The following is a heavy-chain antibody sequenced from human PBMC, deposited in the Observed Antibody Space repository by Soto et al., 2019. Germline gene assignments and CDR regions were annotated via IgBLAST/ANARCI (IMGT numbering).Heavy chain of an antibody. Sequence: GASVKVSCKASGYTFTGYYMHWVRQAPGQGLEWMGWINPNSGGTNYAQKFQGRVTMTRDTSTSTVYMELSSLRSDDTAVYYCTREVSIGVGATDYWGQGTLVTVSS. CDR3: TREVSIGVGATDY. J-gene: IGHJ4*02. V-gene: IGHV1-2*02. CDR2: INPNSGGT. D-gene: IGHD1-26*01. CDR1: GYTFTGYY.